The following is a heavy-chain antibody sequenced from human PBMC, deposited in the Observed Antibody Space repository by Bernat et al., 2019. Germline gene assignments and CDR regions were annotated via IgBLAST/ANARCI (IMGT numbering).Heavy chain of an antibody. D-gene: IGHD3-10*01. J-gene: IGHJ3*02. V-gene: IGHV1-18*01. CDR2: ISAYNGNT. Sequence: GGAGGGVEKPGASGKVSCKASGYTFTSYGISWVRQAPGQGLEWMGWISAYNGNTNYAQKLQGRVTMTTDTSTSTAFMELRSLRSGDTDVYYCARSLAGGLGRYFGAFDIWGQGTMVTVSS. CDR3: ARSLAGGLGRYFGAFDI. CDR1: GYTFTSYG.